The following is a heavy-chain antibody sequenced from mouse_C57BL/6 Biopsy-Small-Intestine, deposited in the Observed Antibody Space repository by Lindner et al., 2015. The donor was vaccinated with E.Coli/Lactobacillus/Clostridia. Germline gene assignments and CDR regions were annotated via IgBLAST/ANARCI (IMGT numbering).Heavy chain of an antibody. Sequence: VQLQEVWGDLVKPGGSLKLSCAASGFTFSSYAMSWVRQTPDKRLEWVATISRGGSATFYPDSVKGRFSISRDNARKTLYLQMSSLQSEDTAMYYCARRNYDAYYFDYWGQGTTLTVSS. D-gene: IGHD2-3*01. V-gene: IGHV5-6*01. CDR3: ARRNYDAYYFDY. CDR1: GFTFSSYA. CDR2: ISRGGSAT. J-gene: IGHJ2*01.